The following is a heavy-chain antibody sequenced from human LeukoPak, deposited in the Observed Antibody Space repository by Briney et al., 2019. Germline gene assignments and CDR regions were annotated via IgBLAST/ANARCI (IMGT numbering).Heavy chain of an antibody. J-gene: IGHJ4*02. V-gene: IGHV4-61*02. CDR1: GGSISSGSYY. CDR2: IYTSGST. Sequence: PSETLSLTCTVSGGSISSGSYYWSWIRQPAGKGLEWIGRIYTSGSTNYNPSLKSRVTISVDTSKNQFSLKLSSVTAADTAVYYCAREGYYYDSSGYYPYFDYWGQGTLVTVSS. D-gene: IGHD3-22*01. CDR3: AREGYYYDSSGYYPYFDY.